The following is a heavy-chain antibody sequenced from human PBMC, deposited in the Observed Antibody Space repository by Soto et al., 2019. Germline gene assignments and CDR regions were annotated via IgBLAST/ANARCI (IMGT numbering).Heavy chain of an antibody. V-gene: IGHV1-18*04. Sequence: ASVKVSCKASGYTFTNYGISWVRQAPGQGLEWMGWISVYKGNTNYAQRLQGRVTMTTDTSASTAFMELRSLTSDDTAVYYCARDVGIAASRYYYFGMDVWGQGTTVTVSS. CDR3: ARDVGIAASRYYYFGMDV. J-gene: IGHJ6*02. D-gene: IGHD6-13*01. CDR1: GYTFTNYG. CDR2: ISVYKGNT.